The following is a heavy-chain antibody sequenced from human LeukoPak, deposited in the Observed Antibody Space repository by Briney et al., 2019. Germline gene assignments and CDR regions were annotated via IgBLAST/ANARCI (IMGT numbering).Heavy chain of an antibody. CDR2: IYYSGST. CDR3: ARQLNYFGSGSYYNSDWFDP. CDR1: GGSISSYY. V-gene: IGHV4-59*08. J-gene: IGHJ5*02. D-gene: IGHD3-10*01. Sequence: SETLSLTCTVSGGSISSYYWSWIRQPPGKGLEWIGYIYYSGSTKYNPSLKSRVTISVDTSKNHFSLKVRSVTAADTAVYYCARQLNYFGSGSYYNSDWFDPWGQGTLVTVSS.